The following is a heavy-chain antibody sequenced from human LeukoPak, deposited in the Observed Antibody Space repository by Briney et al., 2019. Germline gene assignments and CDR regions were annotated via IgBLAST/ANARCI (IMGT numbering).Heavy chain of an antibody. V-gene: IGHV4-39*01. J-gene: IGHJ6*02. Sequence: PSETLSLTCKVSGGSIGSSGFYWGWVRQPPGKGLEWIGSIYYPGSTHYNPSLESRVTISVDTSKYQVSLTLRSVTATGTAVYYCVRHVSSGWDYYNGLDVWGQGTTVTVSS. D-gene: IGHD6-19*01. CDR2: IYYPGST. CDR3: VRHVSSGWDYYNGLDV. CDR1: GGSIGSSGFY.